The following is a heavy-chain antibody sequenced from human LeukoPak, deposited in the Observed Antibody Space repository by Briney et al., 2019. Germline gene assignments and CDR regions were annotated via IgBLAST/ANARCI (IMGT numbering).Heavy chain of an antibody. Sequence: SETLSLTCTVSGGSISSYYWSWIRQPPGKGLEWIGSIYYSGSTYYNPSLKSRVTISVDTSKNQFSLKLSSVTAADTAVYYCVRDRGPVAPDYYYDSSGYGRWNYFDYWGQGTLVTVSS. D-gene: IGHD3-22*01. J-gene: IGHJ4*02. V-gene: IGHV4-59*12. CDR2: IYYSGST. CDR3: VRDRGPVAPDYYYDSSGYGRWNYFDY. CDR1: GGSISSYY.